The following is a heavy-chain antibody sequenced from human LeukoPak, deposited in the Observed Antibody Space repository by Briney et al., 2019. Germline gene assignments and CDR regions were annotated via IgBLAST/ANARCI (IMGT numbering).Heavy chain of an antibody. CDR2: ISYDGSNK. Sequence: PGRSLRLSCAASGFTFSSYGMHWVRQAPGKGLEWVAVISYDGSNKYYADSVKGRFTISRDNSKNTLYLQMNSLRAEDTAVYYCAKDIAAAGWMGYYYYGMDVWGQGTTVTVSS. CDR1: GFTFSSYG. V-gene: IGHV3-30*18. D-gene: IGHD6-13*01. J-gene: IGHJ6*02. CDR3: AKDIAAAGWMGYYYYGMDV.